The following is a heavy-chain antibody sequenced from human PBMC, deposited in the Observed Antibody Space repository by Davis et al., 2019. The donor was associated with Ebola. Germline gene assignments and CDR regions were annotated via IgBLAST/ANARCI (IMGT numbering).Heavy chain of an antibody. J-gene: IGHJ4*02. CDR3: ARGPDEVDY. V-gene: IGHV4-34*01. CDR2: IYHSGST. Sequence: SETLSLTCALYGGPFSGYYWSWIRQAPGKGLEWIGEIYHSGSTNYNPSLKSRVTISVDTSKNQFSLKLSSVTAADTAVYYCARGPDEVDYWGQGTLVTVSS. CDR1: GGPFSGYY.